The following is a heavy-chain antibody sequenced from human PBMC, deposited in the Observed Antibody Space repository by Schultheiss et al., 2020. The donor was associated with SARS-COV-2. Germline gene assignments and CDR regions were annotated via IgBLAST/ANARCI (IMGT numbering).Heavy chain of an antibody. V-gene: IGHV3-23*03. CDR2: IYSGGST. CDR1: GFTFSTFA. D-gene: IGHD2-2*01. J-gene: IGHJ4*02. CDR3: AKAPSAIVVVPTFDY. Sequence: GGSLRLSCAASGFTFSTFAMSWVRQAPGGGLEWVSVIYSGGSTYYADSVKGRFTISRDNSKNTLYLQMNSLRAEDTAVYYCAKAPSAIVVVPTFDYWGQGTLVTVSS.